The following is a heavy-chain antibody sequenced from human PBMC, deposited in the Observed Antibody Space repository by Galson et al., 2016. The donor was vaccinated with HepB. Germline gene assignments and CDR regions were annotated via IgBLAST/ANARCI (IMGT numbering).Heavy chain of an antibody. CDR3: ASSYGDYDYAKDV. CDR2: IFSIGSN. J-gene: IGHJ6*02. Sequence: TLSLTCTVSGASIHSGGYYWSWIRQHPGKGLEWIGYIFSIGSNYHTASLRSRVTISGHTSKNQVSLNLTSVTAADTAVYYCASSYGDYDYAKDVWGQGTTVTVSS. CDR1: GASIHSGGYY. D-gene: IGHD5-18*01. V-gene: IGHV4-31*03.